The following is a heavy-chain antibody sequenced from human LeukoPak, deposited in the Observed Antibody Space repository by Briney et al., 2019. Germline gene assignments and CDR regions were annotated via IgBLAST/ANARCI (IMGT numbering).Heavy chain of an antibody. Sequence: GGSLRLSCAASGFIFSSYAMNWVRQAPGKGLEWVAVISGNGGSTYYADSVKGRFTISRDNSKNTLYLQMNSLRAEDTAVYYCAKGSGSSWSYYYYGMDVWGQGTTVTVSS. V-gene: IGHV3-23*01. CDR2: ISGNGGST. J-gene: IGHJ6*02. CDR1: GFIFSSYA. D-gene: IGHD6-13*01. CDR3: AKGSGSSWSYYYYGMDV.